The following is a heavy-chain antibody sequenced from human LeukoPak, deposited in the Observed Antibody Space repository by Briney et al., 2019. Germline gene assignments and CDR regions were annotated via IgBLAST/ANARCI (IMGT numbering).Heavy chain of an antibody. Sequence: SETLSLTCTASGDSISSRSYYWGWIRQPPGKGLEWIGSIYYSGSTYYNPSLKSRFTISVDTSKNQFSLKLSSVTAADTAVYYCASRGGCSTTSCYNWFDPWGQGTLVTVSS. J-gene: IGHJ5*02. D-gene: IGHD2-2*01. CDR3: ASRGGCSTTSCYNWFDP. V-gene: IGHV4-39*07. CDR1: GDSISSRSYY. CDR2: IYYSGST.